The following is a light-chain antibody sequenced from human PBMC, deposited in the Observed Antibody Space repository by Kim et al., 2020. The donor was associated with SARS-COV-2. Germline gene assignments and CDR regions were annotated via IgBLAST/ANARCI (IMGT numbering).Light chain of an antibody. CDR2: RNH. CDR3: VAWDDSLSGRV. Sequence: QSVLTQPPSASETPGQRVTISCSGSSSNIGTNYVYWYQQLPGTPPKLLIYRNHQRPSGVPDRFSGSKSGTSASLAISGLRSEDEAHYYCVAWDDSLSGRVFGGGTKVTVL. V-gene: IGLV1-47*01. J-gene: IGLJ3*02. CDR1: SSNIGTNY.